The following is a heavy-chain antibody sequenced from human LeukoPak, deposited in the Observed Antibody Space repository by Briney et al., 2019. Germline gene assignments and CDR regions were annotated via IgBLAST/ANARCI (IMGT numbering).Heavy chain of an antibody. CDR3: ARLPLYCTNGVCYMVYGMDV. D-gene: IGHD2-8*01. CDR1: GFTFSSYS. V-gene: IGHV3-21*01. J-gene: IGHJ6*02. Sequence: GGSLRLSCAASGFTFSSYSMNWVRQAPGKGLERVSSISSSSSYIYYADSVKGRFTISRDNAKNSLYLQMNSLRAEDTAVYYCARLPLYCTNGVCYMVYGMDVWGQGTTVTVSS. CDR2: ISSSSSYI.